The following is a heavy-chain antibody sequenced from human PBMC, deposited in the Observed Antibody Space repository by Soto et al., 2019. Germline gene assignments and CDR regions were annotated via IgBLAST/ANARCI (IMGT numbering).Heavy chain of an antibody. V-gene: IGHV3-23*01. J-gene: IGHJ4*02. CDR2: ISGSGGST. Sequence: EVQLLESGGGLVQPGGSLRLSCAASGFTFSSYAMSWVRQAPGKGLEWVSAISGSGGSTYYADSVKGRFTISRDNSKTTLYLQMNSLRAEDTAVYYCAKAISRQQLPFDYWGQGTLVTVSS. CDR1: GFTFSSYA. D-gene: IGHD6-13*01. CDR3: AKAISRQQLPFDY.